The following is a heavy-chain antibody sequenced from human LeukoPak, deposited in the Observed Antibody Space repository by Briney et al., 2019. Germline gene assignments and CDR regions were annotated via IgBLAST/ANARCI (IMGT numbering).Heavy chain of an antibody. J-gene: IGHJ6*03. Sequence: GGSLRLSCAASGFTFSSYGMHWVRQAPGKGLEWVSAISGSGGSTYYADSVKGRFTISRDNSKNTLYLQMNSLRAEDTAVYYCARAEGYSYGLYYYYYMDVWGKGTTVTISS. CDR2: ISGSGGST. V-gene: IGHV3-23*01. D-gene: IGHD5-18*01. CDR1: GFTFSSYG. CDR3: ARAEGYSYGLYYYYYMDV.